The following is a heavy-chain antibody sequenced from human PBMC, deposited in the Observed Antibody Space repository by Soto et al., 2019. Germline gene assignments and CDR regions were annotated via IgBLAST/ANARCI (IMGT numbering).Heavy chain of an antibody. V-gene: IGHV3-72*01. CDR3: ARGVVSTGYFDY. J-gene: IGHJ4*02. CDR1: GFTFSDNY. D-gene: IGHD5-12*01. Sequence: EVQLAESGGGLVQPGGSLRLSCAASGFTFSDNYMDWVRQAPGKGLEWVGRSRDKVHSHTTEYAASVKGRFTISRGDSENSLYLQMNSLKTEDTAVYYCARGVVSTGYFDYWGQGNLVTVSS. CDR2: SRDKVHSHTT.